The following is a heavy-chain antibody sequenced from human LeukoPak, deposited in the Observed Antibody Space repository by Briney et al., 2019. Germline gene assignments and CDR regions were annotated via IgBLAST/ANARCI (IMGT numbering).Heavy chain of an antibody. CDR1: GFTFSSYA. D-gene: IGHD3-10*01. V-gene: IGHV3-30-3*01. Sequence: GGSLRLSCAASGFTFSSYAMHWVRQAPGKGLEWVAVISYDGSNKYYADSVKGRFTISRDNSKNTLYLQMNSLRAEDTAVYYCARDAIWFGELLNQGDYWGHGTLVTVSS. CDR3: ARDAIWFGELLNQGDY. CDR2: ISYDGSNK. J-gene: IGHJ4*01.